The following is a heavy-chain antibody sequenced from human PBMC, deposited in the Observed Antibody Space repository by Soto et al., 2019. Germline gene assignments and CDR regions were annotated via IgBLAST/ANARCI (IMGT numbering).Heavy chain of an antibody. D-gene: IGHD3-3*01. CDR1: GYSFTSYW. J-gene: IGHJ6*02. CDR2: IYPGDSDT. CDR3: ARHGGETDFGVVINYYYYGMDV. Sequence: GESLKISCKGSGYSFTSYWIGWVRQMPRKGLEWMGIIYPGDSDTRYSPSFQGQVTISADKSISTAYLQWSSLKASDTAMYYCARHGGETDFGVVINYYYYGMDVWGQGTTVTVSS. V-gene: IGHV5-51*01.